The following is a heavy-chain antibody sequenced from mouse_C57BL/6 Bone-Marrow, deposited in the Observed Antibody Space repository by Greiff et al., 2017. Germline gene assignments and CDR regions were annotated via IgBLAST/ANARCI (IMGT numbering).Heavy chain of an antibody. J-gene: IGHJ2*02. CDR2: ILPGSGST. CDR1: GYTFTGYW. V-gene: IGHV1-9*01. Sequence: QVQLQQSGAELMKPGASVKLSCKATGYTFTGYWIEWVKQRPGHGLEWIGEILPGSGSTNYNEKFKGKATFTADTYSNTAYMQLSSLTTEDSAIYYCSIYYYGSSFLWGQGTSLTVSS. D-gene: IGHD1-1*01. CDR3: SIYYYGSSFL.